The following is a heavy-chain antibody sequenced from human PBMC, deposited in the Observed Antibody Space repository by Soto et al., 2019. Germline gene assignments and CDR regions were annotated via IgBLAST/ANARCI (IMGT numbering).Heavy chain of an antibody. CDR3: ARDRGTATLDY. V-gene: IGHV3-33*01. CDR1: GFTFSSYG. CDR2: IWYDGSNK. J-gene: IGHJ4*02. D-gene: IGHD1-26*01. Sequence: PGGSLRLSCAASGFTFSSYGMHRVRQAPGKGLEWVAVIWYDGSNKYYADSVKGRFTISRDNSKNTLYLQMNSLRAEDTAVYYCARDRGTATLDYWGQGTLVTVSS.